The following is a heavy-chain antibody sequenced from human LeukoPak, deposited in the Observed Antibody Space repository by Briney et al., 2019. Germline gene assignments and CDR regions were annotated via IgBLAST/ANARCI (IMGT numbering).Heavy chain of an antibody. Sequence: GGSLRLSCAASGFTVSSNYMSWVRQAPGKGLEWVSVIYSGGSTYYADSVKGRFTISRDNSKNTLYLQMNSLRAEDTAVYYCARRSIAAAGSYYFDYWGQGTLVTVSS. V-gene: IGHV3-53*01. CDR1: GFTVSSNY. D-gene: IGHD6-13*01. J-gene: IGHJ4*02. CDR3: ARRSIAAAGSYYFDY. CDR2: IYSGGST.